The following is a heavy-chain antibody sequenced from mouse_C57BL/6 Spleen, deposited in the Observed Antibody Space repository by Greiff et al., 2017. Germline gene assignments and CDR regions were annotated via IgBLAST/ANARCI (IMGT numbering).Heavy chain of an antibody. D-gene: IGHD2-1*01. J-gene: IGHJ1*03. CDR2: IYPGSGST. V-gene: IGHV1-55*01. Sequence: QVQLQQPGAELVKPGASVKMSCKASGYTFTSYWITWVKQRPGQGLEWIGYIYPGSGSTNYNEKFKSKATLTVDTSSSTAYMQLTSLTSEDSAVXVCESASTMATSGYFDVWGTGTTVTVSS. CDR3: ESASTMATSGYFDV. CDR1: GYTFTSYW.